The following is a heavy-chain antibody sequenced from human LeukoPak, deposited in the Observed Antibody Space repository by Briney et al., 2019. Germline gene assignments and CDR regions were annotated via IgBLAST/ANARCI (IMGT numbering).Heavy chain of an antibody. D-gene: IGHD3-3*01. Sequence: SETLSLPCTVPGGSISISSYSWGWFRQPPGKGLEWIGSIYYSGSTYYNPSLKSRVTISVDTSKNQFSLKLSSVTAADTAVYYCAKTLRFNWFDPWGQGTLVTVSS. V-gene: IGHV4-39*01. J-gene: IGHJ5*02. CDR3: AKTLRFNWFDP. CDR2: IYYSGST. CDR1: GGSISISSYS.